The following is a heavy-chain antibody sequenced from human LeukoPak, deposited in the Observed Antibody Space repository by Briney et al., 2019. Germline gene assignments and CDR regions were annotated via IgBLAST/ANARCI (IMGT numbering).Heavy chain of an antibody. CDR3: VRGNDYGGPHY. V-gene: IGHV3-23*01. D-gene: IGHD4-23*01. CDR2: ISGGGGTT. J-gene: IGHJ4*02. CDR1: GFTFVSYA. Sequence: GGSLRLSCAASGFTFVSYAMNWVRQAPGKGLEWVSAISGGGGTTYYADSVKGRFTISRDNGKNTLFLQMNSLRAEDAAVYYCVRGNDYGGPHYWGQGTLVTVSS.